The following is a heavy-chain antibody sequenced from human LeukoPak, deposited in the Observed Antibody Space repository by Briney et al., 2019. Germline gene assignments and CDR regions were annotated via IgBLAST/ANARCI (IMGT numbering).Heavy chain of an antibody. D-gene: IGHD6-13*01. V-gene: IGHV1-69*04. Sequence: SVKVSCKASGGTFSSYAISWVRQAPGQGLEWMGRIIPILGIANYAQKFQGRVTITADKSTSTAYMELSSLRSEDTAVYYCARAWIAAAIFDYWGQGTLVTVSS. CDR3: ARAWIAAAIFDY. CDR1: GGTFSSYA. J-gene: IGHJ4*02. CDR2: IIPILGIA.